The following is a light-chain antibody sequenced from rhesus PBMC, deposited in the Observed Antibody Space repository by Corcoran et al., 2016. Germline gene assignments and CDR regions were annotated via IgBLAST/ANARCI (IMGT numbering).Light chain of an antibody. V-gene: IGKV1-28*03. CDR1: QGICSY. J-gene: IGKJ4*01. CDR3: LQHNSYPLT. CDR2: DAS. Sequence: DIQMTQSPSSLSASVGDTVTITCRASQGICSYLNWFQQKPVKAPKLLISDASSLESGVPSRFSGSGSGTDFTLTSSRLQPEDFAAYYCLQHNSYPLTFGGGTKVEIK.